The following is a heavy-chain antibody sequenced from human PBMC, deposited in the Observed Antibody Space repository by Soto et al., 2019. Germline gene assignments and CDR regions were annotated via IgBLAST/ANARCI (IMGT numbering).Heavy chain of an antibody. J-gene: IGHJ3*02. D-gene: IGHD1-26*01. V-gene: IGHV4-59*01. CDR1: GGSISSYY. CDR2: IYYSGST. CDR3: ARAGEWELLRGAFDI. Sequence: QVQLQESGPGLVKPSETLSLTCTVSGGSISSYYWSWIRQPPGKGLEWIGYIYYSGSTNYNPSLKRRVTISVDTSKNQFSLKLSSVTAADTAVYYCARAGEWELLRGAFDIWGQGTMVTVSS.